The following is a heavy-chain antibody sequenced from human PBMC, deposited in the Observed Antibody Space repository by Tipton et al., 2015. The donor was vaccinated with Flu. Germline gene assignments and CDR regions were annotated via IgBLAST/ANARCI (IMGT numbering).Heavy chain of an antibody. V-gene: IGHV3-33*05. J-gene: IGHJ6*02. CDR3: ARKRVTAIGGGMDV. Sequence: SLRLSCAASGFTFSSYGMHWVRQAPGKGLEWLAVILYDGSKKYYIDSVKGRFTISRDNSRNTLYLQMNGLRAEDTAVYFCARKRVTAIGGGMDVWGQGTPVTVSS. CDR1: GFTFSSYG. D-gene: IGHD2-21*02. CDR2: ILYDGSKK.